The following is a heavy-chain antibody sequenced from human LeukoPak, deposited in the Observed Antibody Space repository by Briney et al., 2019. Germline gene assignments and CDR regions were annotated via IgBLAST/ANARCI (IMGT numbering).Heavy chain of an antibody. J-gene: IGHJ1*01. V-gene: IGHV3-23*01. D-gene: IGHD3-22*01. Sequence: GSLRLSCAASGFTFGSYGISWVRQAPGEGLEWGSFITPNADRTSYADSVEGRFTSSRDNPRNTLYMQMNSLRDEDTALYYCAIMHGYYDGSGYWVQWGQGTLVTVSS. CDR2: ITPNADRT. CDR3: AIMHGYYDGSGYWVQ. CDR1: GFTFGSYG.